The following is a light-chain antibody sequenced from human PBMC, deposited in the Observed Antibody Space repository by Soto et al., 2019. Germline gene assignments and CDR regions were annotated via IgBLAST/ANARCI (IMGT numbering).Light chain of an antibody. CDR3: QQYVNLPPT. CDR1: QDIDIS. Sequence: DIQMTQSPSFLSASVGDRVTITCQASQDIDISLNWYLQKPGTAPKILISDAYVLETGVPSRFSASGSGTDFTFTISSLQPEDIGTYYCQQYVNLPPTFGPGTKVDFK. CDR2: DAY. V-gene: IGKV1-33*01. J-gene: IGKJ3*01.